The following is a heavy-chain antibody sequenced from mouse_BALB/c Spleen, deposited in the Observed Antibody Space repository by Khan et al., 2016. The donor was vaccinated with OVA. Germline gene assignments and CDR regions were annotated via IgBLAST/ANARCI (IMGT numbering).Heavy chain of an antibody. J-gene: IGHJ2*01. D-gene: IGHD1-1*01. CDR2: ISGDSNTI. Sequence: EVQLVESGGGLVQPGGSRKLSCAASGFTFNSYGMHWVRQAPEKGLELVAYISGDSNTIYYTDTVKGRFTISRDNPKNPLFLQMTSLMSEDTAMNYCATSYFYGYYWEYWGTGTTLTGS. CDR1: GFTFNSYG. CDR3: ATSYFYGYYWEY. V-gene: IGHV5-17*02.